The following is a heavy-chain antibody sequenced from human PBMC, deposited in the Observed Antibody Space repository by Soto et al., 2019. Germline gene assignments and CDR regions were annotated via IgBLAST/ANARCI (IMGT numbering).Heavy chain of an antibody. CDR1: GFTFSSYG. CDR3: ARDAALFGDIYYYYGMDV. D-gene: IGHD2-21*02. J-gene: IGHJ6*02. Sequence: GGSLRLSCAASGFTFSSYGMHWVRQAPGKGLEWVAVIWYDGSNKYYADSVKGRFTISRDNSKNTLYLQMNSLRAEDTAVYYCARDAALFGDIYYYYGMDVWGQGTTVTVSS. V-gene: IGHV3-33*01. CDR2: IWYDGSNK.